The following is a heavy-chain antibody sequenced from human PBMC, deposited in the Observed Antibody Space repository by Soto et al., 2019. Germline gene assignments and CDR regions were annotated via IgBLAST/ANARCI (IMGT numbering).Heavy chain of an antibody. Sequence: QVQLVQSGAEVKKPGASVKVSCKASGYTFTNYAIHWVRQAPGQRLEWMGWINAGNGNTKYSQKFQGRVSITRDTSVATLSMSLTTLRSEATPVYYRGRESVSMAAWGQATTVTAYS. CDR3: GRESVSMAA. CDR2: INAGNGNT. CDR1: GYTFTNYA. V-gene: IGHV1-3*01. J-gene: IGHJ6*02. D-gene: IGHD3-10*01.